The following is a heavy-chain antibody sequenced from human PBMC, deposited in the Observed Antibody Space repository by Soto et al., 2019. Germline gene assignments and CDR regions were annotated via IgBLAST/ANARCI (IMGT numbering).Heavy chain of an antibody. V-gene: IGHV1-69*06. J-gene: IGHJ4*02. CDR3: ARVSGVVMQHFDY. Sequence: WASVKVSCKASGGTFSSYAISWVRQAPGQGLEWMGGIIPIIGTANYAQKFQGRVTITADKSTSTAYMELSSLRSEDTAVYYCARVSGVVMQHFDYWGQGTLVTVSS. CDR1: GGTFSSYA. CDR2: IIPIIGTA. D-gene: IGHD3-3*01.